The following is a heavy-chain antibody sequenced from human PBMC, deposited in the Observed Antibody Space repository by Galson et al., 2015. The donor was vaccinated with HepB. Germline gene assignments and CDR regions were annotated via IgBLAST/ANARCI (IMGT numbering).Heavy chain of an antibody. Sequence: SVKVSCKASGGTFSSYAISWVRQAPGQGLEWMGGIIPIFGTANYAQKFQGRVTITADESTSTAYMELSSLRSEDTAVYYCARGEGMVQGVGVFDYYYMDVWGKGTTVTVSS. J-gene: IGHJ6*03. V-gene: IGHV1-69*13. CDR1: GGTFSSYA. CDR3: ARGEGMVQGVGVFDYYYMDV. D-gene: IGHD3-10*01. CDR2: IIPIFGTA.